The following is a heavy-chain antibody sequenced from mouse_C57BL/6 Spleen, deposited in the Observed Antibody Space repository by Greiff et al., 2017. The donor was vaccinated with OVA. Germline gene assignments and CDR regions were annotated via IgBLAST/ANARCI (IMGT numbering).Heavy chain of an antibody. Sequence: QVQLQQPGAELVKPGASVKVSCKASGYTFTSYWMHWVKQRPGQGLEWIGRIHPSDSDTNYNQKFKGKATLTVDKAYSTAYMTLSSLTSEDSAVYYCAIDGSGSSYCYYAMDYWGQGTSVTVSS. CDR1: GYTFTSYW. V-gene: IGHV1-74*01. CDR2: IHPSDSDT. D-gene: IGHD1-1*01. CDR3: AIDGSGSSYCYYAMDY. J-gene: IGHJ4*01.